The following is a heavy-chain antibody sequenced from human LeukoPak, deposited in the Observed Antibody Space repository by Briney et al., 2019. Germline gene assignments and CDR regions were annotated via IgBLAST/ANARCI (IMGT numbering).Heavy chain of an antibody. CDR2: IKEDGSEK. CDR1: GFTFTSYW. J-gene: IGHJ5*02. V-gene: IGHV3-7*01. D-gene: IGHD5-12*01. Sequence: GGSLRLSCAASGFTFTSYWMSWVRQAPGKGLEWVANIKEDGSEKYYVDSVKGRFTISRDNAKNSVSLQMNSLRAEDTAVYYCARIYLKVASASWGQGTLVTVSS. CDR3: ARIYLKVASAS.